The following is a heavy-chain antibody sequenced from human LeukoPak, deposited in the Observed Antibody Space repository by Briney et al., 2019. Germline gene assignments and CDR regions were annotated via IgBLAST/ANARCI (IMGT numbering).Heavy chain of an antibody. J-gene: IGHJ3*02. CDR1: GGSFSGYY. D-gene: IGHD2-2*01. V-gene: IGHV4-34*01. CDR3: ARASSTALRAFDI. CDR2: INHSGST. Sequence: LETLSLTCAVYGGSFSGYYRSWIRQPPGKVLEWIGEINHSGSTNYNPSLKSRVTISVDTSKNQFYLKLSSVTAADTAVYYCARASSTALRAFDIWGQGTMVTVSS.